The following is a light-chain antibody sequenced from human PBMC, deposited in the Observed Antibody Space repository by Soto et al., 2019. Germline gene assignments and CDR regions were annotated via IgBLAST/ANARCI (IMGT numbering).Light chain of an antibody. CDR3: QQYGNSLPLA. CDR2: GAS. V-gene: IGKV3-20*01. Sequence: EIVLTQSPGTLSLSPGERATLSCKASQSVSSSDLAWYQQKPGQAPRLLMHGASSRATGIPDRFNGTGSGTDFTLTISRLEPEAVAVYYCQQYGNSLPLAFGGGTKVAIK. J-gene: IGKJ4*01. CDR1: QSVSSSD.